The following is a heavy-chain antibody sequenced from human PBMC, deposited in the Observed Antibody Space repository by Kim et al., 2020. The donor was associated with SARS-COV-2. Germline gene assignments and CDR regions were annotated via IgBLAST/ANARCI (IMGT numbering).Heavy chain of an antibody. D-gene: IGHD2-2*01. CDR2: IHDSGST. Sequence: SETLSLTCTVSGGSISSGGYYWSWIRQYPGKGLEWIGYIHDSGSTYYNLSLRSRVTISVDTSKNQFSLKLSSVTAADTAVYYCARDLWDIVVVPAARVGMDVWGQGTTVTVSS. J-gene: IGHJ6*02. CDR1: GGSISSGGYY. V-gene: IGHV4-31*03. CDR3: ARDLWDIVVVPAARVGMDV.